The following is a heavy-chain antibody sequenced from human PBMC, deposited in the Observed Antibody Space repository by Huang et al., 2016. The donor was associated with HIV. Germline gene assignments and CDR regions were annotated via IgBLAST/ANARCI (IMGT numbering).Heavy chain of an antibody. CDR1: GFTFSTNP. Sequence: QAHLVESGGGVVQPGRSLRLSCAASGFTFSTNPIHWVRQGPGQGLEWVAVISHDGSTKFYAESVKVRSAISRDNSKNMVYLQIYRLRVEDTGVYYCAREKGLEDWGQGTLVTVSS. CDR2: ISHDGSTK. V-gene: IGHV3-30*09. CDR3: AREKGLED. J-gene: IGHJ4*02. D-gene: IGHD1-1*01.